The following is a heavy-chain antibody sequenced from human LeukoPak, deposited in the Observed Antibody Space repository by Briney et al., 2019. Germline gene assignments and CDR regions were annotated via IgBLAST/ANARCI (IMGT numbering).Heavy chain of an antibody. D-gene: IGHD3-10*01. Sequence: GGSLRLSCVASGFTFSSYSMNWVRQAPGKGLEWVSYITSSSSTIDYADSVKGRFTISRDNAKNSLYLQMNSLRDGDTAVYYCARKTVYYGSGSDAFDIWGQGTMVTVSS. CDR2: ITSSSSTI. V-gene: IGHV3-48*02. CDR3: ARKTVYYGSGSDAFDI. J-gene: IGHJ3*02. CDR1: GFTFSSYS.